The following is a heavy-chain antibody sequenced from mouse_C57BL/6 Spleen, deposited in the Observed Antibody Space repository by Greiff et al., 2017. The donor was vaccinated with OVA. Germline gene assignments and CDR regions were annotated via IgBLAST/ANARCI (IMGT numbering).Heavy chain of an antibody. J-gene: IGHJ2*01. Sequence: EVQLVESGGDLVKPGGSLKLSCAASGFTFSSYGMSWVRQTPDKRLEWVATISSGGSYTYYPDSVKGRFTISRDNAKNTLYLQMSSLKSEDTAMYYCARQAYSNYVFDYWGQGTTLTVSS. CDR2: ISSGGSYT. CDR1: GFTFSSYG. V-gene: IGHV5-6*01. CDR3: ARQAYSNYVFDY. D-gene: IGHD2-5*01.